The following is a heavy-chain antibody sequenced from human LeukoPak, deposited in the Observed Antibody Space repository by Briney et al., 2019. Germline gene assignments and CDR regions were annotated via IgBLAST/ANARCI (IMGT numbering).Heavy chain of an antibody. CDR2: IYYSGSA. V-gene: IGHV4-59*01. Sequence: PSQTLSLTCTVSSGSISSYYWSWIRQPPGKGLEGVGYIYYSGSAKHNTSLQSRVTISVDTSKNQFSLKLSSVTAADTAVYYCARATYCSSTSCYKPDNWFDPWGQGTLVTVSS. CDR1: SGSISSYY. CDR3: ARATYCSSTSCYKPDNWFDP. D-gene: IGHD2-2*02. J-gene: IGHJ5*02.